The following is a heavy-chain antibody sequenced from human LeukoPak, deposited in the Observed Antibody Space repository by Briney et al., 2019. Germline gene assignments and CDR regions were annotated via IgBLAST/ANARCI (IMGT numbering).Heavy chain of an antibody. J-gene: IGHJ1*01. D-gene: IGHD1-26*01. Sequence: GRSLRLSCAASGFTFSSYGMHWVRQAPGKGLEWVANIKQDGIDKYYVGSVKGRFTISRDNAKESLYLQMKSLRIEDTAVYFCARGGNYYPEYFQHWGQGSLVTVSS. CDR2: IKQDGIDK. CDR3: ARGGNYYPEYFQH. V-gene: IGHV3-7*01. CDR1: GFTFSSYG.